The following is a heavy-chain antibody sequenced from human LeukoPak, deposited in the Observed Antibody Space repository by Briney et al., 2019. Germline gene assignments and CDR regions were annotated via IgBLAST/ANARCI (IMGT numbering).Heavy chain of an antibody. Sequence: ASVKVSCKASGYTFTSYGITWVRQAPGQGLEWMGWISAYNGNTNYAQKVQGRVTMTRDTSTSTAYMELSSLRSEDTAVYYCARVRDGYNDAYDIWGQGTMVTVPS. CDR3: ARVRDGYNDAYDI. CDR2: ISAYNGNT. D-gene: IGHD5-24*01. CDR1: GYTFTSYG. J-gene: IGHJ3*02. V-gene: IGHV1-18*01.